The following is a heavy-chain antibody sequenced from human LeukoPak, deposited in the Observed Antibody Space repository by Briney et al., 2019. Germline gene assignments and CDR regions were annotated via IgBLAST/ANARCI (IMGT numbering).Heavy chain of an antibody. CDR2: INHSGST. CDR1: GASFSGYY. J-gene: IGHJ6*02. Sequence: SETLSLTCAVDGASFSGYYWSWIRQHPGKGLEWLGEINHSGSTNYNPSLKSRVTISVDTSKNQFSLKLSSVTAADTAVYYCARGLVPAAAYGMDVWGQGTTVTVSS. D-gene: IGHD2-2*01. CDR3: ARGLVPAAAYGMDV. V-gene: IGHV4-34*01.